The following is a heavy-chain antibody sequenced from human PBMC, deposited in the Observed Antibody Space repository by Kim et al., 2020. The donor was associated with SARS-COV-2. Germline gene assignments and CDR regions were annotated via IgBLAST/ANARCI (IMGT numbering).Heavy chain of an antibody. J-gene: IGHJ3*02. CDR2: ISYDGRNE. V-gene: IGHV3-30*18. Sequence: GGSLRLSCVASGFSFRSYGIHWVRQAPGKGLEWVAGISYDGRNENYGDSVKGRFTISRDNSRSTLHLQMNSLRAEDTAMYYCAKGYSGYDYAYDIWGQGTMDTVSS. CDR1: GFSFRSYG. CDR3: AKGYSGYDYAYDI. D-gene: IGHD5-12*01.